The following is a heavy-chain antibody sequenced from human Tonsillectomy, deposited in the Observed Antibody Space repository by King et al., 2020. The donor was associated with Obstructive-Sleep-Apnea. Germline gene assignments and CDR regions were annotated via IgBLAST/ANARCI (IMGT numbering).Heavy chain of an antibody. V-gene: IGHV4-59*01. Sequence: QLQESGPGLVKPSETLSLTCTVSGASFSSYYWSWIRQPPGKGLEWIGNFHDSGSTNYSPSPKRRVTISVDTSNNQFSLKLSSVTAADTAVYYCARDSSYCSGGSCYSADFDYWGQGTLVTVSS. D-gene: IGHD2-15*01. CDR2: FHDSGST. J-gene: IGHJ4*02. CDR1: GASFSSYY. CDR3: ARDSSYCSGGSCYSADFDY.